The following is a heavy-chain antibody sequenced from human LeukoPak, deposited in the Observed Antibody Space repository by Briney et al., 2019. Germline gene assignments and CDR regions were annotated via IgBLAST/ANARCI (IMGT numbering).Heavy chain of an antibody. CDR2: ISGSGGST. CDR1: GFTFSSYA. Sequence: GGSLRLSCAASGFTFSSYAMSWFGKAPGKGLEWVSAISGSGGSTYYADSVKGRFTISRDNSKNTLYLQMNSLRAEDTAVYYCAKWSLLSPWFDPWGQGTLVTVSS. CDR3: AKWSLLSPWFDP. J-gene: IGHJ5*02. D-gene: IGHD3-10*01. V-gene: IGHV3-23*01.